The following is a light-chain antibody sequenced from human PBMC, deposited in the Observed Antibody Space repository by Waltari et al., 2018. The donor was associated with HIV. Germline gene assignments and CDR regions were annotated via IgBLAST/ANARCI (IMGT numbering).Light chain of an antibody. CDR2: GNN. Sequence: QSVLTQPPSVSGAPGQRVTIPCTGSSSNIGAGYDVPWYQQLPGTAPTLLIYGNNNRPSGVPDRFSGSKSGTSASLAITGLQAEDEADYYCQSYDNSLSGSRVFGGGTKLTVL. J-gene: IGLJ3*02. CDR3: QSYDNSLSGSRV. V-gene: IGLV1-40*01. CDR1: SSNIGAGYD.